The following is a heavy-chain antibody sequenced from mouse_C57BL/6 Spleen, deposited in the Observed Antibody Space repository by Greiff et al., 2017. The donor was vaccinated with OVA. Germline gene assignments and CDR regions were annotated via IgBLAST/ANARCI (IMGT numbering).Heavy chain of an antibody. D-gene: IGHD3-2*02. Sequence: EVQRVESGGGLVQPKGSLKLSCAASGFTFNTYAMHWVRQAPGKGLEWVARIRSKSSNYATYYADSVKDRFTISRDDSQSMLYLQMNNLKTEDTAMYYCVRDGQLRLLDWYFDVWGTGTTVTVSS. CDR1: GFTFNTYA. CDR2: IRSKSSNYAT. J-gene: IGHJ1*03. V-gene: IGHV10-3*01. CDR3: VRDGQLRLLDWYFDV.